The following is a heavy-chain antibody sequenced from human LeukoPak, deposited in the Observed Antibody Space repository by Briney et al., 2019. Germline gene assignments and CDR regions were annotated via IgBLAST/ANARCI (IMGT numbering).Heavy chain of an antibody. V-gene: IGHV3-48*03. J-gene: IGHJ3*02. CDR2: ISSSGSAV. D-gene: IGHD1-7*01. Sequence: GGSLRLSCAASGLTFSSFEMNWVRPPPGKGREWVSYISSSGSAVFYADSVKGRFSISRDNANSFLYRQMNSLRAEDTAVYYCARDAYGNYGDAFDIWGQGTMVTVSS. CDR3: ARDAYGNYGDAFDI. CDR1: GLTFSSFE.